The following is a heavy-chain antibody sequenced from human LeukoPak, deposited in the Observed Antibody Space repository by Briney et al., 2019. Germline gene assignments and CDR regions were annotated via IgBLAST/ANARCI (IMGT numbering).Heavy chain of an antibody. J-gene: IGHJ4*01. V-gene: IGHV3-7*01. CDR2: IKGDGSET. CDR1: GFIFSNNW. Sequence: GGSLRLSCAAPGFIFSNNWMSWVRQAPGKGLEWVANIKGDGSETYYVDSVKGRFTISRDNTRNSLYLQMNSLRADDTATYYCTRGDFSGSYCDWGHGTLVTVSS. CDR3: TRGDFSGSYCD. D-gene: IGHD1-26*01.